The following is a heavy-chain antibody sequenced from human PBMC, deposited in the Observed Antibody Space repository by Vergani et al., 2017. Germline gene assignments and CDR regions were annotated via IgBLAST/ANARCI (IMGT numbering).Heavy chain of an antibody. CDR2: INQDGSAK. CDR1: GFSFSSYW. V-gene: IGHV3-7*01. CDR3: ARMKPYSSRPRGAFDI. J-gene: IGHJ3*02. D-gene: IGHD6-13*01. Sequence: EVQLVESGGGLVQPGGSLRLSCAASGFSFSSYWMSWVRQAPGKGLEGLANINQDGSAKNYVDSVKRRFTISRDNAKNSVLMQMNSLRVEDTAVYYCARMKPYSSRPRGAFDIWGLGTMVTVSS.